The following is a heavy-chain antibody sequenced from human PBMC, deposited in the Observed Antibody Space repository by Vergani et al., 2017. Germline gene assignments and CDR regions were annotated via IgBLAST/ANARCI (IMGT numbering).Heavy chain of an antibody. CDR3: ARDKRGYCSSTSCYAPFGY. V-gene: IGHV4-61*02. Sequence: QVQLQESGPGLVKPSQTLSLTCTVSGGSISSGSYYWSWIGQPAGKVLEWIGRIYTSGSTNYNPSLKSRVTMSVDTSKNQFSLKLSSVTAADTAVYYCARDKRGYCSSTSCYAPFGYWGQGTLVTVSS. CDR1: GGSISSGSYY. J-gene: IGHJ4*02. D-gene: IGHD2-2*01. CDR2: IYTSGST.